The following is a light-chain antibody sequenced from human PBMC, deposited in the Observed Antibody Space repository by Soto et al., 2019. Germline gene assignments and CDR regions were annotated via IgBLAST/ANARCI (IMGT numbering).Light chain of an antibody. Sequence: QSVLTQPPSVSGAPGQRLTISCSGSTSNIGAGFDVHWYQQFPGAAPTLLIYSDTSRPSGVPSRFSASKSGTSASLTITGLRTEDEADYYCQSYDTGVSGSVFGGGTKLTAL. CDR3: QSYDTGVSGSV. V-gene: IGLV1-40*01. J-gene: IGLJ2*01. CDR2: SDT. CDR1: TSNIGAGFD.